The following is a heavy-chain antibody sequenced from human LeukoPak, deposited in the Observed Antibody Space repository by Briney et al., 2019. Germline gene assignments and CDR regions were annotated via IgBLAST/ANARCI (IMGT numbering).Heavy chain of an antibody. CDR1: GFTFSSYA. J-gene: IGHJ5*02. Sequence: GGSLRLSCAASGFTFSSYAMSWVRQAPGKGLEWVSAISGSGGSTYYADSVKGRFTISRDNSKNTLYLQMNSLRAEDTAVYYCAKERGRIVVVTTGNNWFDPWGQGTLVTVSS. CDR3: AKERGRIVVVTTGNNWFDP. V-gene: IGHV3-23*01. D-gene: IGHD3-22*01. CDR2: ISGSGGST.